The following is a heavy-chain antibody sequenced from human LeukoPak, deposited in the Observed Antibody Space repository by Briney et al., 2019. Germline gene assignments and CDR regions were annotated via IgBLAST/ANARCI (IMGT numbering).Heavy chain of an antibody. CDR3: ARESYKIVGASNY. Sequence: ASVKVSCKASGYTFTGYYMHWVRQAPGQGLEWMGWINPNSGGTNYAQKFQGRVTMTRDTSISTAYMELSRLRSDDTAVYYCARESYKIVGASNYWGQGTLVTVSS. J-gene: IGHJ4*02. D-gene: IGHD1-26*01. CDR1: GYTFTGYY. CDR2: INPNSGGT. V-gene: IGHV1-2*02.